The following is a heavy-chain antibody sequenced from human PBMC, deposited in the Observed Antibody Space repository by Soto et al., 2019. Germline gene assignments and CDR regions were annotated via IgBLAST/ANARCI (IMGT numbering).Heavy chain of an antibody. CDR3: ARARHYYDSSGYNSVAFDI. D-gene: IGHD3-22*01. Sequence: GGSLRLSCAASGFTFSDHYMDWVRQAPGKGLERVGRTRNKADSYTTEYAASVKGRFTISRDDSKNSLYLQMNSLKTEDTAVYYCARARHYYDSSGYNSVAFDIWGQGTMVTVSS. CDR2: TRNKADSYTT. V-gene: IGHV3-72*01. CDR1: GFTFSDHY. J-gene: IGHJ3*02.